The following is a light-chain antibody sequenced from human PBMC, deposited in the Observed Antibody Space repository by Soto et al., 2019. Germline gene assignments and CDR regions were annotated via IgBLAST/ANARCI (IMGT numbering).Light chain of an antibody. CDR3: HESSKWPLSS. Sequence: EIVVTQSPGILSVSPGDRATLSCRASQSVGRNLAWYQQKPGQAPTLLTYAASTRATGLPPRFSGSGSGTDFTISGSSLQSEDFAVYYGHESSKWPLSSFGPGTRVDIK. J-gene: IGKJ3*01. CDR2: AAS. CDR1: QSVGRN. V-gene: IGKV3-15*01.